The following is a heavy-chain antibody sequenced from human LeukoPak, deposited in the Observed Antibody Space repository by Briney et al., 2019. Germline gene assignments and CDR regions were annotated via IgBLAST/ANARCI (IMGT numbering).Heavy chain of an antibody. Sequence: PSETLSLTCTVSGGSISSSSYYWGWIRQPPGKGLEWIGSIYYSGSTYYNPSLKSRVTISVDTSKNQFSLKLSSVTAADTAVYSCARHQDFDGRGMDVWGQGTTVTVSS. D-gene: IGHD5-24*01. J-gene: IGHJ6*02. CDR1: GGSISSSSYY. V-gene: IGHV4-39*01. CDR2: IYYSGST. CDR3: ARHQDFDGRGMDV.